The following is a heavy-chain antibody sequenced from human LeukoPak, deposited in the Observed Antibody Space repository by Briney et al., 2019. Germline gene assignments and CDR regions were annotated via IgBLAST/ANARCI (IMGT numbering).Heavy chain of an antibody. Sequence: GGSLRLSCAASGFTFRRYSMNWVRQAPGKGLEWVSSISSSSSYIYYADSVKGRFTISRDNAKNSLYLQMNSLRAEDTAVYYCARDQSGIVVLPAELDVWGKGTTVTVSS. V-gene: IGHV3-21*01. CDR2: ISSSSSYI. CDR1: GFTFRRYS. J-gene: IGHJ6*04. D-gene: IGHD2-2*01. CDR3: ARDQSGIVVLPAELDV.